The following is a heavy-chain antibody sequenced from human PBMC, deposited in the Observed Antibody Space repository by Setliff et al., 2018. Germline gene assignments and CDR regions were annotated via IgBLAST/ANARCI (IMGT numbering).Heavy chain of an antibody. CDR2: ISSSGSTI. V-gene: IGHV3-48*03. D-gene: IGHD3-9*01. J-gene: IGHJ4*02. CDR1: GFTFSSYE. CDR3: ACPDILTGLYDY. Sequence: GGSLRLSCAASGFTFSSYEMNWVRQAPGKGLEWVSYISSSGSTIYYAGSVKGRFTISRDNAKNSLYLQMNSLRAEDTAVYYCACPDILTGLYDYWGQGTLVTVSS.